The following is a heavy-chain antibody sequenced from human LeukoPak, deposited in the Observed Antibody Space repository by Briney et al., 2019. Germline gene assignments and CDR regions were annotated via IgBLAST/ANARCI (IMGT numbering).Heavy chain of an antibody. CDR3: TRGVQSSSTWRFVNWFDP. J-gene: IGHJ5*02. CDR1: GFTFINGW. Sequence: GGSLRLSCAASGFTFINGWTSWVRQAPGKGLEWGGRIKSKTEGGTRDYAAPGKCRFTIVRDEAKNMLYLQINSLKTEDTAVSYCTRGVQSSSTWRFVNWFDPWGQGTLVTVSS. D-gene: IGHD6-13*01. V-gene: IGHV3-15*01. CDR2: IKSKTEGGTR.